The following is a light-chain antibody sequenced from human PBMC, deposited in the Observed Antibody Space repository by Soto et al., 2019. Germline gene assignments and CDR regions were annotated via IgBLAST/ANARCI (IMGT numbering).Light chain of an antibody. Sequence: EIVLTQSPGTLSLSPGERATLSCRASQSVSSSYLAWYQQKPGQAPRLLIYGASRRATGIPDRFSGSGSGTDFTLTISRLEPEDLAVYYCQQYGRSPRTFGQGTKV. CDR2: GAS. J-gene: IGKJ1*01. CDR3: QQYGRSPRT. V-gene: IGKV3-20*01. CDR1: QSVSSSY.